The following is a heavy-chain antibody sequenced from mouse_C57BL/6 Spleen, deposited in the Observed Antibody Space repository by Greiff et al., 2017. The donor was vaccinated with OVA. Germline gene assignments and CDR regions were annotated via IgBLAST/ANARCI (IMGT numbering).Heavy chain of an antibody. CDR3: ARRGGSSLYFDY. D-gene: IGHD1-1*01. V-gene: IGHV1-19*01. CDR1: GYTFTDYY. Sequence: VQLKQSGPVLVKPGASVKMSCKASGYTFTDYYMNWVKQSHGKSLEWIGVINPYNGGTSYNQKFKGKATLTVDKSSSTAYMELNSLTSEDSAVYYCARRGGSSLYFDYWGQGTTLTVSS. J-gene: IGHJ2*01. CDR2: INPYNGGT.